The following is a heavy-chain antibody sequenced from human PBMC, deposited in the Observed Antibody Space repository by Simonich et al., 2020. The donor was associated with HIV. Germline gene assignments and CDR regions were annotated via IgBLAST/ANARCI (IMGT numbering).Heavy chain of an antibody. V-gene: IGHV1-18*01. CDR2: ISAYQGNT. D-gene: IGHD3-10*01. J-gene: IGHJ5*02. CDR1: GYTFTSYG. Sequence: QVQLVQSGAEVKKPGASVKVSCKASGYTFTSYGISWVRQAPGQGLEWMGWISAYQGNTNYAQKLQVRVTMTTDTSTSTAYMELRSLRSDDTAVYYCARDTGTLYRSDSRSVSNWFDPWGQGTLVTVSS. CDR3: ARDTGTLYRSDSRSVSNWFDP.